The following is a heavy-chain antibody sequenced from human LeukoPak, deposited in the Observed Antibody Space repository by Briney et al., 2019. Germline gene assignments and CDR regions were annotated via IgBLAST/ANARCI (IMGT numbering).Heavy chain of an antibody. CDR3: ARVGSVTNFGVVSYYFDY. D-gene: IGHD3-3*01. Sequence: GESLKISCKASGYSFDYYWIAWVRQMPGKGLEWMGIIYPDDSDSTYSPSFQGQVAISVDKSINTAYLQWSSLKASNTAIYYCARVGSVTNFGVVSYYFDYWGQGTLVTVSS. CDR2: IYPDDSDS. V-gene: IGHV5-51*01. CDR1: GYSFDYYW. J-gene: IGHJ4*02.